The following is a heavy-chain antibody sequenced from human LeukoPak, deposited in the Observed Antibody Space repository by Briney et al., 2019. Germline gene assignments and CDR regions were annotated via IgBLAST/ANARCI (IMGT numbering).Heavy chain of an antibody. CDR3: ARDLGRGALDY. D-gene: IGHD1-26*01. J-gene: IGHJ4*02. CDR2: IYYSGST. Sequence: SETLSLTCTVSGGSISSSSYYWGWIRQPPGKGLEWIGSIYYSGSTYYNPSLKSRVTISVDTSKNQFSLKLSSVTAADTAVYYCARDLGRGALDYWGQGTLVTVSS. V-gene: IGHV4-39*07. CDR1: GGSISSSSYY.